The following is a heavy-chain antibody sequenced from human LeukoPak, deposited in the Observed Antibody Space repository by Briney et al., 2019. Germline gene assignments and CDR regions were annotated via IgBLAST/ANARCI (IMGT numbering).Heavy chain of an antibody. Sequence: GRSLRLSCAASGFTFSSSVTNWVRQAPGKGLEWVSSIFDSGGDTYYANSVKGRFTISRDNSKNTVSLQMNTLRAEDTAVYYCARDPGGVVYFDYWGQGTLVTVSS. J-gene: IGHJ4*02. D-gene: IGHD2-8*01. CDR1: GFTFSSSV. V-gene: IGHV3-23*01. CDR2: IFDSGGDT. CDR3: ARDPGGVVYFDY.